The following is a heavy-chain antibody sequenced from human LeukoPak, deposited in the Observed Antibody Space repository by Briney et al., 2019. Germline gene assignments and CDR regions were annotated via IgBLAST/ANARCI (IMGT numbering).Heavy chain of an antibody. V-gene: IGHV4-59*08. Sequence: SETLSLTCTVSGGSISGFYWSWIRQPPGKGLEWIGYIYYTGITNYNPSLKSRVTMSVDTSKNQFSLKLSSVTAADTAVYYCARHDTHDSSGYYPLDYWGQGTLVTVSS. CDR1: GGSISGFY. J-gene: IGHJ4*02. D-gene: IGHD3-22*01. CDR2: IYYTGIT. CDR3: ARHDTHDSSGYYPLDY.